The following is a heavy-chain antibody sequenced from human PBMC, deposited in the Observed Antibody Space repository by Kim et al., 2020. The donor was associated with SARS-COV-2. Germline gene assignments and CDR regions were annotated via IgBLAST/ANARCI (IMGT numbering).Heavy chain of an antibody. CDR3: APRGTETGSFDY. J-gene: IGHJ4*02. Sequence: GGSLRLSCAASGFTFDDYAMHWVRQAPGKGLEWVSLISGDGGSTYYADSVKGRFTISRDNSKNSLYLQMNSLRTEDTALYYCAPRGTETGSFDYWGQGTLVTVSS. CDR1: GFTFDDYA. CDR2: ISGDGGST. D-gene: IGHD2-8*02. V-gene: IGHV3-43*02.